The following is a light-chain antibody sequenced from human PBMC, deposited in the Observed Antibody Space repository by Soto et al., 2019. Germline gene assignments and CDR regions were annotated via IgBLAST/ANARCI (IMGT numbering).Light chain of an antibody. V-gene: IGLV2-18*02. J-gene: IGLJ1*01. Sequence: QSALTQPPSVSGSPGQTVTISCTGTSGDVGGSNRVSWYQQPPGTAPKLVIYEVSNRPSGVPERFSGSKSGNTASLTISGLQAEDEADYYCSSYTSSNTYVFGTGTKVTVL. CDR2: EVS. CDR1: SGDVGGSNR. CDR3: SSYTSSNTYV.